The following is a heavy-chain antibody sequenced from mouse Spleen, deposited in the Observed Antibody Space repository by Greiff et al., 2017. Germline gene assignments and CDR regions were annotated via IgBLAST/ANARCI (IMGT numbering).Heavy chain of an antibody. CDR2: IRNKANGYTT. J-gene: IGHJ2*01. CDR3: ARQANWFDY. Sequence: EVKLVESGGGLVQPGGSLSLSCAASGFTFTDYYMSWVRQPPGKALEWLGFIRNKANGYTTEYSASVKGRFTISRDNSQSILYLQMNALRAEDSATYYCARQANWFDYWGQGTTLTVSS. D-gene: IGHD4-1*01. V-gene: IGHV7-3*01. CDR1: GFTFTDYY.